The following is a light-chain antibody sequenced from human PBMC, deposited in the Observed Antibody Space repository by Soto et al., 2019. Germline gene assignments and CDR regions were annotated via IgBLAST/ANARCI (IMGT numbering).Light chain of an antibody. J-gene: IGKJ1*01. CDR3: QQYTDWPLT. CDR2: GIS. Sequence: EIVLTQYPGTLCLSPGERASLSCRASQTVTSTYLAWYQQKPGQAPRLLIYGISSRATGVPDRFSGSGSGTDFTLTISRLEPEDFAVYYCQQYTDWPLTFGQGTKVDIK. CDR1: QTVTSTY. V-gene: IGKV3-20*01.